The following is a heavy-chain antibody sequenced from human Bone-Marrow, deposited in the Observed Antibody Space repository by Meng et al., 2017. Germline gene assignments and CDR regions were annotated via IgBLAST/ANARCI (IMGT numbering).Heavy chain of an antibody. D-gene: IGHD6-13*01. CDR1: GFCFTDAW. J-gene: IGHJ4*02. V-gene: IGHV3-15*04. Sequence: EGELVVCGGGVVMPGGSLRLSWLASGFCFTDAWMSWVRQAPGKGLEWVGRIESNSDGGTTDYAAPVKGRFTISRDDSKNTLYLQMNSLIIEDTALYFCATGAAAADHWGQGTLVTVSS. CDR2: IESNSDGGTT. CDR3: ATGAAAADH.